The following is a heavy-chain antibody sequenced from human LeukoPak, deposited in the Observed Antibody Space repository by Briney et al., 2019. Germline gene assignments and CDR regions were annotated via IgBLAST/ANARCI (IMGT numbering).Heavy chain of an antibody. V-gene: IGHV1-2*02. CDR1: GYTFTGYY. CDR2: INPNSGDT. D-gene: IGHD2-2*02. CDR3: ARDQYHAFDI. Sequence: GASVKVSCKASGYTFTGYYMHWVRQAPGQGLEWMGWINPNSGDTNYAQNFQGRVTMTRDTSISTAYMELTNLRSDDTAVYSCARDQYHAFDIWGQGTTVTVSS. J-gene: IGHJ3*02.